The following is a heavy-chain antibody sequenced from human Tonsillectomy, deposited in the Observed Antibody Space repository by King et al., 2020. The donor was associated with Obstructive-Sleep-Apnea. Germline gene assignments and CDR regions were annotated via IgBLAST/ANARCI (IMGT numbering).Heavy chain of an antibody. J-gene: IGHJ4*02. Sequence: TLKESGPTLVKPTQTLALTCTFSGFSLSTSEVGVGWIRQPPGKALEWLALIYWDDDKRYSPSLKSRLTITKDTSKNQVVLTMTNMDPVDTATYYCARPSKDYGADVWGQGILVTVSS. V-gene: IGHV2-5*02. D-gene: IGHD4-17*01. CDR1: GFSLSTSEVG. CDR3: ARPSKDYGADV. CDR2: IYWDDDK.